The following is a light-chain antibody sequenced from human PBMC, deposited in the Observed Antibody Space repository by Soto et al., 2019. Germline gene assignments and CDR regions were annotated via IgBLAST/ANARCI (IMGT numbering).Light chain of an antibody. Sequence: QPVLTQPPSGSGTPGQRVTISCSGSSSNIGRNTVNWYQQIPGTAPKLLMYTDNQRPSGVPARFSASKSGTSASLAISGLKSEDEADYYCAAWDDSLNGVVFGGGTKLTVL. CDR3: AAWDDSLNGVV. CDR2: TDN. J-gene: IGLJ2*01. CDR1: SSNIGRNT. V-gene: IGLV1-44*01.